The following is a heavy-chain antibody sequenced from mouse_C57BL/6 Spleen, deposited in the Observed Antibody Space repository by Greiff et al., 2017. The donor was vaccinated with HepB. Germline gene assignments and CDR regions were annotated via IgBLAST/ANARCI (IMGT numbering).Heavy chain of an antibody. Sequence: VQLVESGPGLVQPSQSLSITCTVSGFSLTSYGVHWVRQSPGKGLEWLGVIWSGGSTDYNAAFISRLSISKDNSKSQVFFKMNSLQADDTAIYYCARFSTTDAMDYWGQGTSVTVSS. CDR2: IWSGGST. CDR1: GFSLTSYG. CDR3: ARFSTTDAMDY. D-gene: IGHD2-14*01. J-gene: IGHJ4*01. V-gene: IGHV2-2*01.